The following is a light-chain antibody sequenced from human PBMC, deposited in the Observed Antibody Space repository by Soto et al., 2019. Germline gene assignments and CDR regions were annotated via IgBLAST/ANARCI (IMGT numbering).Light chain of an antibody. J-gene: IGLJ1*01. Sequence: QSVLTQPPSASGTPGQRVTISCSGSSSNIGSNTVNWYQQLPGTAPKLLIYSNNQRPSGVPDRFSGSKSGTSASLAISGLQSEDESDYTCAAGVDSLNGYVFVTGT. CDR1: SSNIGSNT. V-gene: IGLV1-44*01. CDR2: SNN. CDR3: AAGVDSLNGYV.